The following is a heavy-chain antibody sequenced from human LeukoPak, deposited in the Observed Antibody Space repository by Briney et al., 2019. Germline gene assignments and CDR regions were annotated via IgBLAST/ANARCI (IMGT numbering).Heavy chain of an antibody. D-gene: IGHD3-22*01. CDR1: GGSISSYY. CDR3: ARRHYYDSGGYYNYYYYYYMDV. J-gene: IGHJ6*03. CDR2: IHSSGST. V-gene: IGHV4-59*12. Sequence: SETLSLTCTVSGGSISSYYWSWIRQPPGKGLEWIGYIHSSGSTNYNPSLKSRVTISVDTSKNQFSLKLSSVTAADTAVYYCARRHYYDSGGYYNYYYYYYMDVWGKGTTVTVSS.